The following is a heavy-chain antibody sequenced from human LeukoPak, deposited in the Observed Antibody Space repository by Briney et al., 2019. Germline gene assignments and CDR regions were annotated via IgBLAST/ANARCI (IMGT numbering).Heavy chain of an antibody. D-gene: IGHD1-26*01. J-gene: IGHJ4*02. CDR3: ARGSGSHFDY. CDR1: GFTFSNYD. CDR2: IGAADDT. V-gene: IGHV3-13*04. Sequence: GESLRLSCAASGFTFSNYDMFWVRQTTGKGLEWVSTIGAADDTYYPGSVRGRFTISRESAKDSLYLQMNSLRAGDTAVYYCARGSGSHFDYWGQGTLVTVSS.